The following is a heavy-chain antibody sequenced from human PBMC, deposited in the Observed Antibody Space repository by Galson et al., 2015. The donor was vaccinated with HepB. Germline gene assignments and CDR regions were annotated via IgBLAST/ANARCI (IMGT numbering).Heavy chain of an antibody. CDR1: GFTFSSYE. D-gene: IGHD2-15*01. CDR2: ISSSGSTI. J-gene: IGHJ5*02. V-gene: IGHV3-48*03. Sequence: SLRLSCAASGFTFSSYEMNWVRQAPGKGLEWVSYISSSGSTIYYADSVKGRFTISRDNAKNSLYLQMNSLRAEGTAVYYCARETRGYCSGGSCSNWFDPWGQGTLVTVSS. CDR3: ARETRGYCSGGSCSNWFDP.